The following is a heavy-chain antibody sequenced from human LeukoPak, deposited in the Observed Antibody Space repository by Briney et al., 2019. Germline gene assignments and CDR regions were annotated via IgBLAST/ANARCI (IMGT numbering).Heavy chain of an antibody. V-gene: IGHV3-74*01. J-gene: IGHJ4*02. CDR2: INSDGGST. D-gene: IGHD1-26*01. CDR3: ARGGTSGSLIY. CDR1: GFTFSNYW. Sequence: GGSLRLSRAASGFTFSNYWMHWVRQAPSKGLVWVSRINSDGGSTGYADSVKGRFTISRDNTKNTLYLQMNSLRAEDTALYYCARGGTSGSLIYWGQGTLVTVSS.